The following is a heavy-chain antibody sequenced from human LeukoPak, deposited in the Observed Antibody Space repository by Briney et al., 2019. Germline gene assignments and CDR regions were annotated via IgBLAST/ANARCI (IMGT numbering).Heavy chain of an antibody. CDR2: ISGDNGDT. J-gene: IGHJ4*02. CDR1: GYTFTISG. V-gene: IGHV1-18*01. D-gene: IGHD4-17*01. CDR3: GRGSYGDPLFDY. Sequence: ASVTVSCTASGYTFTISGISWLRQAPGQGLGWMGWISGDNGDTNYAQKLQGRVTMTTDTSTSTAYMELRSLRSDDTAVYYCGRGSYGDPLFDYWGQGTLVTVSS.